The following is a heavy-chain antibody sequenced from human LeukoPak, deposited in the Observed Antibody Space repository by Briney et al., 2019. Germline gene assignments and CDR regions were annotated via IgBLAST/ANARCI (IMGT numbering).Heavy chain of an antibody. V-gene: IGHV3-23*01. J-gene: IGHJ3*01. CDR1: GFTFSDSA. D-gene: IGHD3-16*02. Sequence: GGSPRLSCVASGFTFSDSAMSWVRQAPGKGLEWVSLINFSGTNAYYADSVKGRFTISRDNSKDTVYLQMNSLRAEDTAIYNCARDIELSTWGLGTKVTVSS. CDR3: ARDIELST. CDR2: INFSGTNA.